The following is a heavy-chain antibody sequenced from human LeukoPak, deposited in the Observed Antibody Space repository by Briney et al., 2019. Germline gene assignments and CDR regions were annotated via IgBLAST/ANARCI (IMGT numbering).Heavy chain of an antibody. CDR3: ARETWEYYYDSSGYSFDY. Sequence: GGSLRLSCEGSGFTFSNYWMGWVRQAPGKGLQWVANIKTDGSEKYYVDSVKGRFTISRDNAKNTLYLQMNSLRAEDTAVYYCARETWEYYYDSSGYSFDYWGQGTLVTVSS. J-gene: IGHJ4*02. V-gene: IGHV3-7*01. D-gene: IGHD3-22*01. CDR1: GFTFSNYW. CDR2: IKTDGSEK.